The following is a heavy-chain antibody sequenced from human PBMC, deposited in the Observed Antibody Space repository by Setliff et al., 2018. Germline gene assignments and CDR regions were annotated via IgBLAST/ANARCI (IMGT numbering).Heavy chain of an antibody. V-gene: IGHV4-34*01. CDR1: GGSFSGYY. Sequence: LSLTCAVYGGSFSGYYWSWIRQPPGKGLEWIGEINHSGSTNYNPSLKSRVTISVDTSKNQFSLKLSSVTAADTAVYYCARAQSWSGGPYYFDNWGQGTLVTVSS. CDR2: INHSGST. J-gene: IGHJ4*02. D-gene: IGHD3-3*01. CDR3: ARAQSWSGGPYYFDN.